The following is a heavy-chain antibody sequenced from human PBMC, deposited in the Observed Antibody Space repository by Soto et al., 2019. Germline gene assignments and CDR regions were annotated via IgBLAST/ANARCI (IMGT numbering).Heavy chain of an antibody. D-gene: IGHD3-22*01. CDR2: IYYSGST. J-gene: IGHJ4*02. Sequence: SETLSLTFTVSGGSIRSGGYYWTWIRHHPGKGLEWIGYIYYSGSTYYNPSLKSRVTISVDTSKNQFSLKLSSVTAADTAVYYCARIVAHLLPYFAYWGQGTLFTV. CDR1: GGSIRSGGYY. CDR3: ARIVAHLLPYFAY. V-gene: IGHV4-31*03.